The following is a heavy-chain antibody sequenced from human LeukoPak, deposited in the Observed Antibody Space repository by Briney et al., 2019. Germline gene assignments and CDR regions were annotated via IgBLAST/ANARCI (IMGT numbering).Heavy chain of an antibody. CDR2: IYTSGST. Sequence: SETLSLTCTVSGGSISSNYWSWIRQPPGKGLEWIGYIYTSGSTNYNPSLKSRVTISVDTSKNQFSLKLSSVTAADTAVYYCARHGFRRGSYYFDYWGQGTLVTVSS. CDR3: ARHGFRRGSYYFDY. D-gene: IGHD1-26*01. J-gene: IGHJ4*02. V-gene: IGHV4-4*09. CDR1: GGSISSNY.